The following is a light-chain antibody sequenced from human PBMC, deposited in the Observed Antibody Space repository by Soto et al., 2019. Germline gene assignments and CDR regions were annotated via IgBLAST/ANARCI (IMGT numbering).Light chain of an antibody. V-gene: IGLV1-47*01. CDR2: RNN. J-gene: IGLJ1*01. CDR3: SAWDDSMSGYV. CDR1: SSNIGSNY. Sequence: QAVVTQPPSASGTPGQRVTISCSGSSSNIGSNYVYWYQQLPGTAPQLLIYRNNQRPSGGPDRFSGSTSGTSAALAISGLRSEDEADYYCSAWDDSMSGYVFGTGTKVTVL.